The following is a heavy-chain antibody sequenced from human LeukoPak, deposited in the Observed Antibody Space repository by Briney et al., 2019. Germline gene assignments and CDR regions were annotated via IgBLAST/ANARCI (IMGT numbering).Heavy chain of an antibody. D-gene: IGHD4-17*01. CDR1: GFTFSSYA. Sequence: PGGSLRLSCAASGFTFSSYAMSWVRQAPGKGLEWVSAISGSGGSTYYADSVKGRFTISRDNSKNTLYLQMNSLRAEDTAVYYCAKDESSWVRRDGDIIGYWGQGTLVTVSS. CDR2: ISGSGGST. J-gene: IGHJ4*02. V-gene: IGHV3-23*01. CDR3: AKDESSWVRRDGDIIGY.